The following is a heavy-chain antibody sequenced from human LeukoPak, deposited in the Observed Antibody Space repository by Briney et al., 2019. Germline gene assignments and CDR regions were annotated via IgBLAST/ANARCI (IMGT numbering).Heavy chain of an antibody. D-gene: IGHD4-17*01. J-gene: IGHJ6*02. V-gene: IGHV3-53*01. CDR2: LYSGGSA. Sequence: GGSLRLSCAASGFTVSSNFMTWVRQAPGKGLEWVSVLYSGGSAYYANSVKGRFTISRDNPKNTLYLQMNSLRAEDTAVYYCAKDMGDYGDYDYYGMDVWGQGTTVTVSS. CDR1: GFTVSSNF. CDR3: AKDMGDYGDYDYYGMDV.